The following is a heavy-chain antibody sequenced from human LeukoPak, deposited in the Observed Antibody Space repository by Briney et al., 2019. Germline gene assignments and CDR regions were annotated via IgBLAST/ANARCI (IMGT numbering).Heavy chain of an antibody. CDR2: IRSKANSYAT. Sequence: GESLKISCAASGFTFSGSAMHWVRQASGKGLEWVGRIRSKANSYATAYAASVKGSFTISRDDSKNTAYLQMNSPKTEDTAVYYCTSRDCSSTSCYRDPTYYYYYMDVWGKGTTVTVSS. CDR3: TSRDCSSTSCYRDPTYYYYYMDV. D-gene: IGHD2-2*01. V-gene: IGHV3-73*01. CDR1: GFTFSGSA. J-gene: IGHJ6*03.